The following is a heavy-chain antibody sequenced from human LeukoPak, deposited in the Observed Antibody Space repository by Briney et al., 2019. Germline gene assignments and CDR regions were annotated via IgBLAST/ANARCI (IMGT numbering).Heavy chain of an antibody. J-gene: IGHJ5*02. CDR2: IITYNGNT. Sequence: ASVKVSCKASGYTFTSYGINWVRQAPGQGLEWMGWIITYNGNTNYAQKLQGRVTMTTDTSTSTAYMELSSLRSEDTAVYYCARDQWANWFDPWGQGTLVTVSS. D-gene: IGHD1-26*01. CDR1: GYTFTSYG. CDR3: ARDQWANWFDP. V-gene: IGHV1-18*01.